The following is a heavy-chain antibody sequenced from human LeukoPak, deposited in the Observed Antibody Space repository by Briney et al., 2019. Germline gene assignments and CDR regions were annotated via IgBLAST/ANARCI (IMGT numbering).Heavy chain of an antibody. D-gene: IGHD3-16*02. Sequence: PGGSLRLSCVVSGFNCRDAAMTWVRQAPGKGLEWVALISSSGKNAYYGDSVKGRFTISRDNSDNTLSLHMNSLRVEDTAIYYCAKDIELSTWGLGTMVTVSS. CDR3: AKDIELST. CDR2: ISSSGKNA. V-gene: IGHV3-23*01. CDR1: GFNCRDAA. J-gene: IGHJ3*01.